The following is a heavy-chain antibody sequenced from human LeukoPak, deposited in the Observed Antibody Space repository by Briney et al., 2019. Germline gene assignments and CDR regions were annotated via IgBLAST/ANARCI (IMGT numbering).Heavy chain of an antibody. V-gene: IGHV5-51*01. CDR2: IYPGDSDT. D-gene: IGHD3-10*01. Sequence: GESLKISCKGSGYSFPSYWIGWVRQMPGKGLEWMGIIYPGDSDTRYSPSFQGQVTISADKSISTAYLQWSSLKASDTAMYYCARRYYYGSGQKYYFDYWGQGTLVTVSS. J-gene: IGHJ4*02. CDR1: GYSFPSYW. CDR3: ARRYYYGSGQKYYFDY.